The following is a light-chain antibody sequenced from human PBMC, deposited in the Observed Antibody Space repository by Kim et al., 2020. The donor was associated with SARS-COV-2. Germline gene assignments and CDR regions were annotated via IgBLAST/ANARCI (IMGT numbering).Light chain of an antibody. J-gene: IGKJ5*01. V-gene: IGKV3-20*01. Sequence: EIVLTQSPGTLSLSPGERATLSCRASQSVVNDYVAWYQQRPGQAPRLLIYAASGRATGIPDRFSGSGSGADFTLTVSRLEPEDFAVYYCQQYGRSSLTFGPGTRLEIK. CDR1: QSVVNDY. CDR3: QQYGRSSLT. CDR2: AAS.